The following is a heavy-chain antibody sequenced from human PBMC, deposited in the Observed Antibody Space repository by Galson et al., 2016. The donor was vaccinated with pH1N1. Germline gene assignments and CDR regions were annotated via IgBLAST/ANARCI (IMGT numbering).Heavy chain of an antibody. Sequence: SVKVSCKASGGTFNSNGLSWVRQAPGQGLEWMGRIIPILGTTNYAQKFQGKITITADESTSTAYMELSSLRSEDTALYYCAREDYYDVGLNDWYSDLWGRGTLVTVSS. J-gene: IGHJ2*01. D-gene: IGHD3-22*01. CDR2: IIPILGTT. CDR3: AREDYYDVGLNDWYSDL. CDR1: GGTFNSNG. V-gene: IGHV1-69*13.